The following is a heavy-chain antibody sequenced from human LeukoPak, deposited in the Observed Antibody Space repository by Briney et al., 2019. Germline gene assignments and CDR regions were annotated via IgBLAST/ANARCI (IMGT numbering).Heavy chain of an antibody. J-gene: IGHJ4*02. CDR2: INPSGGST. D-gene: IGHD1-26*01. Sequence: GASVKVSCKASGYTFTSYYMHWVRHAPGQGLEWMGIINPSGGSTSYAQKFQGRVTMTRDMSTSTVYMELSSLRSEDTAVYYCPREEGRSGSYYGYWGQGTLVTVSS. CDR1: GYTFTSYY. CDR3: PREEGRSGSYYGY. V-gene: IGHV1-46*01.